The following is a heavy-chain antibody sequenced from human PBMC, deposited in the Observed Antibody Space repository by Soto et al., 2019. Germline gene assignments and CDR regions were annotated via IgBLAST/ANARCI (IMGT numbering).Heavy chain of an antibody. D-gene: IGHD3-3*01. CDR1: GFTVSSNY. CDR3: ARVSDFWSGYPQN. CDR2: IYSGGGT. J-gene: IGHJ4*02. V-gene: IGHV3-53*01. Sequence: PGGSLRLSCAASGFTVSSNYMSWVRQAPGKGLEWVSLIYSGGGTHYAESVKGRFTISRDNSKNTLYLQMNSLRAEDTAVYYCARVSDFWSGYPQNWGQGTLVTVSS.